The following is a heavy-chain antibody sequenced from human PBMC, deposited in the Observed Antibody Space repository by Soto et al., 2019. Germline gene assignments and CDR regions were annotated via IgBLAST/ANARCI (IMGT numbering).Heavy chain of an antibody. CDR2: IYYSGSI. D-gene: IGHD2-15*01. CDR1: GGSISSGGYY. Sequence: QVQLQESGPGLVKPSQTLSLTCTVSGGSISSGGYYWSWIRQHPGKVLEWIGYIYYSGSIYYNPSLKSRVTISVDTSKNQFSLNLSSVTAADTAVYYCARGGYCSGGSCYFYYYGMDVWGQGTTVTVSS. CDR3: ARGGYCSGGSCYFYYYGMDV. J-gene: IGHJ6*02. V-gene: IGHV4-31*03.